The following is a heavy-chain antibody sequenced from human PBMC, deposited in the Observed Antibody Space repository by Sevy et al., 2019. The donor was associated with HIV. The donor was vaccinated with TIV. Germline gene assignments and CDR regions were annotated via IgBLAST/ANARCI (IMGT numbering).Heavy chain of an antibody. CDR2: IYYSGST. D-gene: IGHD6-13*01. CDR3: ARQIKQGIAEQGDVD. J-gene: IGHJ4*02. Sequence: SETLSLTCTVSGGSISSSSYYWGWIRQPPGKGLDWIGSIYYSGSTYYNPSLKSRVTISVDTSKNQFSLKLSSVTAADTAVYYCARQIKQGIAEQGDVDWGQGTLVTVSS. CDR1: GGSISSSSYY. V-gene: IGHV4-39*01.